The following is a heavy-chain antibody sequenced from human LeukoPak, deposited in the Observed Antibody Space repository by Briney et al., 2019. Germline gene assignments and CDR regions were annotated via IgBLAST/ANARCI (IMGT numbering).Heavy chain of an antibody. Sequence: GSLRLSCAASGFTFSSFGMSWVRQAPGKGLEWIGSIYYSGSSYYNPSLKSRVTISVDTSKNQFSLKLSSVTAADTAVYYCARRTGVGYFDYWGQGTLVTVSS. CDR3: ARRTGVGYFDY. J-gene: IGHJ4*02. V-gene: IGHV4-39*07. CDR1: GFTFSSFG. CDR2: IYYSGSS. D-gene: IGHD3-3*01.